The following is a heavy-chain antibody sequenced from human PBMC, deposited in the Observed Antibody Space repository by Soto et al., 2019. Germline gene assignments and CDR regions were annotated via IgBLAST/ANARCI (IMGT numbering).Heavy chain of an antibody. J-gene: IGHJ4*01. CDR3: ATGAVSATAMGDF. Sequence: ASVKVSCKASGYTFSGYHMHCVLQSPVQGLEYMGCINPDSGGTHYAQKFQGRVSMTRDTSISTAYMELSRLRPDDTAVYYCATGAVSATAMGDFWGQGTLVTVSS. D-gene: IGHD2-2*01. CDR1: GYTFSGYH. CDR2: INPDSGGT. V-gene: IGHV1-2*02.